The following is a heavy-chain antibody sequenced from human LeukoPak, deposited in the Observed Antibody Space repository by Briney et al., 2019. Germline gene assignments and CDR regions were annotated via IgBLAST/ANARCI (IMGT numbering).Heavy chain of an antibody. CDR2: ISGSGGST. Sequence: GGSLRLSCAASGFTFSSYAMSWGRQAPGMGLEWVSAISGSGGSTYYADSVKGRFTISRDNSKNTLYLQMNSLRAEDTAVYYCAKDGSGRFPPEYFQHWGQGTLVTVSS. V-gene: IGHV3-23*01. J-gene: IGHJ1*01. CDR1: GFTFSSYA. D-gene: IGHD6-19*01. CDR3: AKDGSGRFPPEYFQH.